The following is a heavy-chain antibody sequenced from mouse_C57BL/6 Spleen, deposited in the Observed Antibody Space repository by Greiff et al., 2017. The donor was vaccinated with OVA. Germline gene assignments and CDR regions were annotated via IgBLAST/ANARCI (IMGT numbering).Heavy chain of an antibody. CDR3: ARPYYGSSYGYAMDY. V-gene: IGHV1-18*01. D-gene: IGHD1-1*01. Sequence: EVQLQQSGPELVKPGASVKIPCKASGYTFTDYNMDWVKQSHGKSLEWIGDINPNNGGTIYNQKFKGKATLTVDKSSSTAYMELLSLTSEDTAVYYCARPYYGSSYGYAMDYWGQGTSVTVSS. CDR1: GYTFTDYN. J-gene: IGHJ4*01. CDR2: INPNNGGT.